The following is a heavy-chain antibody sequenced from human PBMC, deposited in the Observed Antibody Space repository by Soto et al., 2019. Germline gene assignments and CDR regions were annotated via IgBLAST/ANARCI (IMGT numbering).Heavy chain of an antibody. V-gene: IGHV3-7*03. J-gene: IGHJ5*02. CDR1: GFTFSSYW. CDR3: ARITIFGFNWFDP. CDR2: IKQDGSEK. D-gene: IGHD3-3*01. Sequence: PGGSLRLSCAASGFTFSSYWMSWVRQAPGKGLEWVANIKQDGSEKYYVDSVKGRFTISRDNAKNSPYLQMNSLRAEDTAVYYCARITIFGFNWFDPWGQGTQVTVSS.